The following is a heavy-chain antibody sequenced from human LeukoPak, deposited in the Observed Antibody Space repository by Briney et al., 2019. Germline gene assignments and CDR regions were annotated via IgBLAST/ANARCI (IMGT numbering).Heavy chain of an antibody. Sequence: SETLSLTCTVSGGSISSSNYYWGWIRQPPGKGLEWIGSIYYSGSTYYNPSLKSRVTISVDTSKNQFSLKLSSVTAADTAVYYCARGTYDILTGYTEYYFDYWGQGTLVTVSS. D-gene: IGHD3-9*01. CDR3: ARGTYDILTGYTEYYFDY. J-gene: IGHJ4*02. CDR2: IYYSGST. CDR1: GGSISSSNYY. V-gene: IGHV4-39*01.